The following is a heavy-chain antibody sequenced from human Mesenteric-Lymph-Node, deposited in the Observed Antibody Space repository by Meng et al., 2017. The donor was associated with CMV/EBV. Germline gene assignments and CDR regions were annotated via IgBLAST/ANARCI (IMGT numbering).Heavy chain of an antibody. CDR2: VRYEGSDK. D-gene: IGHD2-2*01. Sequence: GESLKISCAASGFLITGHVMHWVRQAPGRGLEWVAFVRYEGSDKFYADSVKGRFTISRDNAKNSLYLQMNSLRAEDTAVYYCARERVTYCSSTSCWNGMDVWGQGTTVTVSS. CDR3: ARERVTYCSSTSCWNGMDV. J-gene: IGHJ6*02. V-gene: IGHV3-30*02. CDR1: GFLITGHV.